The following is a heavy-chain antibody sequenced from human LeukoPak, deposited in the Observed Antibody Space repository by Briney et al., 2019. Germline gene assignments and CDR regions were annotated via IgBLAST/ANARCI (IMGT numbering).Heavy chain of an antibody. V-gene: IGHV1-18*01. CDR1: GYTFTSYG. J-gene: IGHJ4*02. CDR3: ARGGGGTEASSGWYRGGIDY. D-gene: IGHD6-19*01. Sequence: ASVKVSCKASGYTFTSYGISWVRQAPGQGLEWMGWISAYNGNTNYAQKLQGRVTMTRDTSTSTVYMELSSLRSEDTAVYYCARGGGGTEASSGWYRGGIDYWGQGTLVTVSS. CDR2: ISAYNGNT.